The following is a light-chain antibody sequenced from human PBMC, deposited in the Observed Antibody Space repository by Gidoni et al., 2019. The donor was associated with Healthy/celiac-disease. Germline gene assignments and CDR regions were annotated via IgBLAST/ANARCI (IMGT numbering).Light chain of an antibody. CDR1: QSFLYSSNNKNY. Sequence: IVMTQSPDSLAVSLGERATINCKSSQSFLYSSNNKNYLAWYQQKPGQPPKLLIYWASPRESGVADLFRGSGSGTDFTLAISSLQAEDVAVYYCQQYYSTPRTFAQXTKVGIK. CDR2: WAS. J-gene: IGKJ1*01. CDR3: QQYYSTPRT. V-gene: IGKV4-1*01.